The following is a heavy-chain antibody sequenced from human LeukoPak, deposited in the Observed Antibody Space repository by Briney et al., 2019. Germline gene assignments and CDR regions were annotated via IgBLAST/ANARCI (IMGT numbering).Heavy chain of an antibody. CDR2: IYSGGAT. V-gene: IGHV3-53*01. J-gene: IGHJ4*02. Sequence: GGSLRLSCAASGFTVSGDYMNWVRQAPGKGLEWVSAIYSGGATYYADSVKGRFSISRDNSRNTVHLQMNSLRAEDTAVYYCARARYDWKGPYYFDSWGQGTLVTVSP. D-gene: IGHD1-1*01. CDR1: GFTVSGDY. CDR3: ARARYDWKGPYYFDS.